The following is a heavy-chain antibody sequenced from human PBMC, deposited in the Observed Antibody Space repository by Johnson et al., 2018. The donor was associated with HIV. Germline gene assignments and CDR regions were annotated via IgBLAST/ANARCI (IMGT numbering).Heavy chain of an antibody. D-gene: IGHD1-14*01. V-gene: IGHV3-66*01. CDR3: ARGRSGILILDDAFDI. CDR1: GFTVSSNY. Sequence: VQLLESGGGLVQPGGSLRLSCAASGFTVSSNYMSWVRQAPGKGLEWVSVIYTGGNTYYANSVKDRFTISRDISKNTLYLEMNIMRAEDTAVYYCARGRSGILILDDAFDIWGQGTMVTVSS. J-gene: IGHJ3*02. CDR2: IYTGGNT.